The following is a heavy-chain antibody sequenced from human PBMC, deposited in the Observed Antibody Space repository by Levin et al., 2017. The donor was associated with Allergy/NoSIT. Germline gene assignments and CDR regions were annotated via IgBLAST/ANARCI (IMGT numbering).Heavy chain of an antibody. CDR2: ISYDGNNQ. CDR3: AKEDYSGYAH. D-gene: IGHD3-22*01. CDR1: GFTFRSYA. J-gene: IGHJ4*02. V-gene: IGHV3-30*18. Sequence: GGSLRLSCVASGFTFRSYAMHWVRQAPGKGLEWVALISYDGNNQYYADSVKGRFSISRDNSKNMVYLQMNSLRPEDTAVYYCAKEDYSGYAHWGQGTLVTVSS.